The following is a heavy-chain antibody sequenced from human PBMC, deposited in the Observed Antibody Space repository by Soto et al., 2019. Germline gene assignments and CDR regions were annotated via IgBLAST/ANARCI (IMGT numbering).Heavy chain of an antibody. J-gene: IGHJ4*02. CDR3: ARGSPLMVRGKFDY. V-gene: IGHV1-2*04. D-gene: IGHD3-10*01. Sequence: QVQLVQSGAEVKKPGASVKVSCKASGYTFTGYYMHWVRQAPGQGLEWMGWINPNSGATNYAQKFQGWVTMTRDTSITTAYMELSRLRSDDTAVYYCARGSPLMVRGKFDYWGQGTLVTVS. CDR2: INPNSGAT. CDR1: GYTFTGYY.